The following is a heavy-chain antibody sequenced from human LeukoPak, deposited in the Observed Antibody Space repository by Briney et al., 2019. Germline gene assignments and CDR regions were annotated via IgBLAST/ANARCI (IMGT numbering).Heavy chain of an antibody. Sequence: PGGSLRLSCAASGFTFSSYSMNWVRQAPGKGLEWVSSISSSSYIYYADSVKGRFTISRDNAKNSLYLQMNSLRAEDTAVYYCAKGSVAGRQRAPPKEWFDPWGQGTLVTVSS. CDR3: AKGSVAGRQRAPPKEWFDP. D-gene: IGHD6-6*01. CDR1: GFTFSSYS. J-gene: IGHJ5*02. CDR2: ISSSSYI. V-gene: IGHV3-21*01.